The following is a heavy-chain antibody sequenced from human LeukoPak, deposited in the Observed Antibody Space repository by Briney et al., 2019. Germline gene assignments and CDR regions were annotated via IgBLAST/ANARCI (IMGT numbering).Heavy chain of an antibody. D-gene: IGHD5-24*01. Sequence: ASVKVSCKTSGYTFTSYGISWVRQAPGQGLEWMGWISAYNGNTNYAQKLQGRVTMTTDTSTSTAYMELRSLRSDDTAVYYCARVGSGRDGYKGAFDIWGQGTMVTVSS. CDR3: ARVGSGRDGYKGAFDI. CDR2: ISAYNGNT. V-gene: IGHV1-18*01. J-gene: IGHJ3*02. CDR1: GYTFTSYG.